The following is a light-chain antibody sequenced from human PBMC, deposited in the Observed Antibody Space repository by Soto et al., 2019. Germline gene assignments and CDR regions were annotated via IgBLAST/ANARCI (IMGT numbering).Light chain of an antibody. CDR2: EVT. CDR3: CSYADSSTLV. V-gene: IGLV2-23*02. CDR1: SSDVGSYNL. J-gene: IGLJ2*01. Sequence: QSVLTQPASVSGSPGQSITISCTGTSSDVGSYNLVSWYQHHPSKAPKLMIYEVTKRPSGVSDRFSGSKSGYTASLTISGLQAEDEADYYCCSYADSSTLVFGGGTKLTVL.